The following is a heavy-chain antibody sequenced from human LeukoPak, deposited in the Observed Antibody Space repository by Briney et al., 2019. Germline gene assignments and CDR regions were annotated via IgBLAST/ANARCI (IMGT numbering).Heavy chain of an antibody. J-gene: IGHJ6*02. CDR3: ARDTGNPRYYYGMDV. V-gene: IGHV4-59*01. D-gene: IGHD2/OR15-2a*01. CDR2: IYYSGST. Sequence: SETLSLTCTVSGGSFSSYCWSWIRQPPGKGLEWIGYIYYSGSTNYNPSLKSRVTISVDTSKNQFSLKLSSVTAADTAVYYCARDTGNPRYYYGMDVWGQGTTVTVSS. CDR1: GGSFSSYC.